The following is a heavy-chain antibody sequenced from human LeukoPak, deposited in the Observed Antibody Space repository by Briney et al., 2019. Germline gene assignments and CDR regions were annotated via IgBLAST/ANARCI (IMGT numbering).Heavy chain of an antibody. CDR2: ISTVNANT. Sequence: GASVKVSCKPSGYTFTNYGISWVRQAPGQGLGWMGWISTVNANTKNAQKFQGRVTMTTDTSTSTAYMELRSLRSDDTAVYYCARSRGDGSNFFFDYWGQGTLVTVSS. V-gene: IGHV1-18*01. J-gene: IGHJ4*02. CDR1: GYTFTNYG. CDR3: ARSRGDGSNFFFDY. D-gene: IGHD5-24*01.